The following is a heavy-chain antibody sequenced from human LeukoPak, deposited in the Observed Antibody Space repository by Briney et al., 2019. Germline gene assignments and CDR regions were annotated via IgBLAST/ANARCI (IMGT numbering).Heavy chain of an antibody. D-gene: IGHD1-26*01. CDR3: AKAVYSGSYFYFDY. V-gene: IGHV3-23*01. Sequence: HPGGSLRLSCAASRFTFSTYGMNWVRQTPGEGLEWVAAISGSGDRTYHADSVKGRFTISRDNSKNTLYLQMNSLRAEDTAVYYCAKAVYSGSYFYFDYWGQGTLVTVSS. CDR1: RFTFSTYG. CDR2: ISGSGDRT. J-gene: IGHJ4*02.